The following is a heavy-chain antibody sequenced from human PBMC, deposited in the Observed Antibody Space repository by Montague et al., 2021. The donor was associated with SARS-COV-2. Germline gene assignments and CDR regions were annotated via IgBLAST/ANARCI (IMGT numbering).Heavy chain of an antibody. CDR3: ARDHIVLVPGAVSNWFDP. D-gene: IGHD2-2*01. CDR2: VYTSGNT. CDR1: GGTISSDNYY. Sequence: TLSLTCTVSGGTISSDNYYWSWIRQPAGKGLEWIGRVYTSGNTNYNPSLKSRVTMSVDTSKNQFSLKLNSVTAADTAVYYCARDHIVLVPGAVSNWFDPWGQGTLVTVSS. V-gene: IGHV4-61*02. J-gene: IGHJ5*02.